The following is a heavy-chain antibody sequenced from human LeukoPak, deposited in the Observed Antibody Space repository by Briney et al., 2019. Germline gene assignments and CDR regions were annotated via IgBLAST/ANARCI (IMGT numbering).Heavy chain of an antibody. J-gene: IGHJ4*02. V-gene: IGHV3-48*01. CDR1: GFTFSNYT. CDR2: ISKSGTTT. D-gene: IGHD4-17*01. CDR3: TSPNIARNGDYPDY. Sequence: GGSLRLSCAASGFTFSNYTMNWARKAPGKGLEWVSSISKSGTTTYYADSVKGRFTISRDNAENSLYLQMNSLRAEDTAVYYCTSPNIARNGDYPDYWGQGTLVTVSS.